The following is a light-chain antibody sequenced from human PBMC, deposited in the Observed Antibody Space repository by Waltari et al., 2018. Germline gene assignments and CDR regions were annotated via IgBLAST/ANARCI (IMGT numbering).Light chain of an antibody. CDR1: QGVSSY. Sequence: DIQMSQSPSSLSASVGDRVTITCRAGQGVSSYLNWYQQKPGKAPRLLIYYASDLASGVPSRFSGSGSGREFTLTISSLQPEDFATYYCQQGDGNPRTFGQWTKVEIK. J-gene: IGKJ1*01. CDR3: QQGDGNPRT. CDR2: YAS. V-gene: IGKV1-39*01.